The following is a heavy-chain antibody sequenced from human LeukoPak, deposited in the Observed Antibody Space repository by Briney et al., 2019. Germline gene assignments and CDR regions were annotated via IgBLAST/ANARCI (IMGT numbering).Heavy chain of an antibody. J-gene: IGHJ4*02. CDR1: GGSISSSSYY. Sequence: SGTLSLTCTVSGGSISSSSYYWGWIRQPPGKGLECIGSIYYSGSTYYNPSLKSRVTISVDTSKNQFSLKLSSVTAADTAVYYCAREREYYDILTGYYKGVGFDYWGQGTLVTVSS. CDR2: IYYSGST. V-gene: IGHV4-39*07. D-gene: IGHD3-9*01. CDR3: AREREYYDILTGYYKGVGFDY.